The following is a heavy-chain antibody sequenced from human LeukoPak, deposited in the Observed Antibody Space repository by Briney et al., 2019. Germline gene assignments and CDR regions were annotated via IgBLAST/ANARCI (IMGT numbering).Heavy chain of an antibody. D-gene: IGHD3-10*01. CDR1: GSSFTTYW. V-gene: IGHV5-51*01. CDR3: ARQSMVRGIDEYVLH. CDR2: IYPGNSDT. Sequence: GESLKISCRASGSSFTTYWIGCVRQMPGKGLGWMRIIYPGNSDTRYRPSFQGQVTISADKSISTAYLQGNSLKASDTAMYYCARQSMVRGIDEYVLHWGQGTLVTVSS. J-gene: IGHJ1*01.